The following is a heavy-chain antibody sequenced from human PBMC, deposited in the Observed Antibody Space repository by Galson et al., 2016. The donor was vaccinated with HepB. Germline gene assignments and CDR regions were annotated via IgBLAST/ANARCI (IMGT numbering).Heavy chain of an antibody. CDR1: GFTVSSKY. CDR3: ARAFHWNYPRGPYHFDY. V-gene: IGHV3-53*01. J-gene: IGHJ4*02. Sequence: SLRLSCAASGFTVSSKYMSWVRRAPGKGLEWVSGIYTGGITDYADSVKGRFTISRDISKNTLYLQLNSLRAEDTAVYYCARAFHWNYPRGPYHFDYWGQGTLVTVSS. CDR2: IYTGGIT. D-gene: IGHD1-7*01.